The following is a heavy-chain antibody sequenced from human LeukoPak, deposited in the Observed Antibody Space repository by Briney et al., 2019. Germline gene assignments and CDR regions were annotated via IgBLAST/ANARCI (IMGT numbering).Heavy chain of an antibody. CDR3: ARVIAVAGTEYFQH. CDR1: GGSISSYY. Sequence: SETLSLTCTVSGGSISSYYWSWIRQPAGKGLEWIGRIYTSGSTNYNPSLKSRVTMSVDTSKNQFSLKLSSVTAADTAVYYCARVIAVAGTEYFQHWGQGTLVTVSS. D-gene: IGHD6-19*01. V-gene: IGHV4-4*07. CDR2: IYTSGST. J-gene: IGHJ1*01.